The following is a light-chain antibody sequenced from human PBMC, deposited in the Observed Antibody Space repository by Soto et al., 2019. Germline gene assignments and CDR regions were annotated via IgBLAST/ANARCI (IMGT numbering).Light chain of an antibody. Sequence: QSVLTQPPSVSGAPGQTVTISCTGSNSNVGGGYDVHWYQQLPGSAPKLLIYANNNRPSGVPDRCSGSKSGTSASLAITWRQAEDEADYYCQSYDPTPNVFFGGGTTLTVL. CDR1: NSNVGGGYD. V-gene: IGLV1-40*01. CDR3: QSYDPTPNVF. CDR2: ANN. J-gene: IGLJ2*01.